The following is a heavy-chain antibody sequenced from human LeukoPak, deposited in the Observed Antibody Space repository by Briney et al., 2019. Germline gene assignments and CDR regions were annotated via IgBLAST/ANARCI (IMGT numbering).Heavy chain of an antibody. Sequence: GASVKVSCRASGYTFTTYYIHWVRQAPGQGLEWMAWINPNRGDTNSAQKFRGRVTMTRDTSISTAYMELSRLRSDDTAVYYCARGSCSVGRCWGAYHWFDPWGQGTLVTVSS. CDR3: ARGSCSVGRCWGAYHWFDP. V-gene: IGHV1-2*02. CDR1: GYTFTTYY. D-gene: IGHD2-15*01. J-gene: IGHJ5*02. CDR2: INPNRGDT.